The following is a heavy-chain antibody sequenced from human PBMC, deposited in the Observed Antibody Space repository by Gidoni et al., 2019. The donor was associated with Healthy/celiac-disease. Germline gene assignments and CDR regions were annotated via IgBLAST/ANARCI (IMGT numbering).Heavy chain of an antibody. Sequence: QVQLVESGGGVVPPWRSLRLSCAASGFTFIRHAMHWVRQATGKGREWVAGISYDGSNKYYADSVKGRFTISRDNSKNTLYLQMNSLRAEDTAVYYCAKDPSGYDFWSGEGGYFDLWGRGTLVTVSS. CDR1: GFTFIRHA. CDR3: AKDPSGYDFWSGEGGYFDL. CDR2: ISYDGSNK. V-gene: IGHV3-30*18. J-gene: IGHJ2*01. D-gene: IGHD3-3*01.